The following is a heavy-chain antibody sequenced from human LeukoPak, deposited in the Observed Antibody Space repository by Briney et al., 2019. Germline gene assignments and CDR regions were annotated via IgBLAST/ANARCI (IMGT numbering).Heavy chain of an antibody. J-gene: IGHJ4*02. V-gene: IGHV4-4*02. Sequence: SETLSLTCAVSGGSISSSNWWSWVRQPPGQGLEWIGEIYHSGSTNYNPSLKSRVTISVDKSKNQFSLKLSSVTAADTAVYYCARGPTSGYELPNDYWGQGTLVTVSS. D-gene: IGHD5-12*01. CDR2: IYHSGST. CDR1: GGSISSSNW. CDR3: ARGPTSGYELPNDY.